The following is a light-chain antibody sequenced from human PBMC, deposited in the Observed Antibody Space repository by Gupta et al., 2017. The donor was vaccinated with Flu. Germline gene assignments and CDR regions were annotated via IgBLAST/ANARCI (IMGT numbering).Light chain of an antibody. J-gene: IGLJ2*01. Sequence: QSVLTQPPSVSGAPGQRVTISCTGSSSNIGAGYDVHWYQQLPGTAPKLLIYGNSNRHSGVPERFSASKYGTSASLATTGLQAEDEADYYCQSYDSTLSGLVFGGGTKLTVL. V-gene: IGLV1-40*01. CDR1: SSNIGAGYD. CDR2: GNS. CDR3: QSYDSTLSGLV.